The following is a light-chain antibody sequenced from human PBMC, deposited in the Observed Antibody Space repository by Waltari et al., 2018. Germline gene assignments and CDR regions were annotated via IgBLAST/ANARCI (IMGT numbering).Light chain of an antibody. CDR3: QQYYTYPYT. Sequence: DIQMTQAPSTLSASLGERGTLTCRASRSIRTCLAWYQQKLGKAPKLLIYKASTLEGGVPSRFSGSGSETEFTLTITSLQPDDFATYYCQQYYTYPYTFGQGTKLEIK. CDR2: KAS. CDR1: RSIRTC. J-gene: IGKJ2*01. V-gene: IGKV1-5*03.